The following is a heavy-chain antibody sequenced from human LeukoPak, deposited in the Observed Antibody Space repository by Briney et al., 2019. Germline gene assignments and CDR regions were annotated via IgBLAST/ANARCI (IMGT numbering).Heavy chain of an antibody. CDR3: ARHYCSSTSCYKGFDY. V-gene: IGHV4-59*11. CDR2: IYYSGST. D-gene: IGHD2-2*02. J-gene: IGHJ4*02. CDR1: GGSISIHY. Sequence: SETLSLTCTVSGGSISIHYWSWIRQPPGKGLEWSGYIYYSGSTNYNPSLKSRVTISVDTSKNQFSLKLSSVTAADTAVYYCARHYCSSTSCYKGFDYWGQGTLVTVSS.